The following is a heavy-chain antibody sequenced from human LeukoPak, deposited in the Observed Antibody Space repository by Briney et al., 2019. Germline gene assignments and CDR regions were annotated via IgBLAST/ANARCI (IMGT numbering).Heavy chain of an antibody. CDR3: ARDHCSSISCHSGAFDI. CDR1: GGSFSDYY. V-gene: IGHV4-34*01. D-gene: IGHD2-2*01. J-gene: IGHJ3*02. Sequence: TSETLSLTCAVHGGSFSDYYWSWIRQPPGKGLEWIGEIEHSGSTNYNPSLKSRVTISVDTSKNQFSLKLSSVTAADTAVYYCARDHCSSISCHSGAFDIWGQGTMVTVSS. CDR2: IEHSGST.